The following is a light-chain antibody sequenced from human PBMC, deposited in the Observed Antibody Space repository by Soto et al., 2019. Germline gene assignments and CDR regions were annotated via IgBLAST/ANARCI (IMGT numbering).Light chain of an antibody. CDR2: AAS. CDR1: QSVNKY. CDR3: QQSFSTPLS. Sequence: DIQMTQSPSSLSASVGDRVTISCWASQSVNKYLNWYQQKPGNVPTLLIYAASTLQGGVPSRFNGTGFGTDFTVTISNLQPEDFATYYCQQSFSTPLSFGGGTKVEI. V-gene: IGKV1-39*01. J-gene: IGKJ4*01.